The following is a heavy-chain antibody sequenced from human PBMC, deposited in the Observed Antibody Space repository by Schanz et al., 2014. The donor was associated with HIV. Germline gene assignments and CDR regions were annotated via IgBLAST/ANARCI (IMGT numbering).Heavy chain of an antibody. V-gene: IGHV3-9*01. CDR2: ISWNSGSI. Sequence: EVQLVESGGALVQPGRSLRLSCAASGFTFDDYAMHWVRQAPGKGLEWVSGISWNSGSIGYADSVKGRFTISRDNAKNSLYLQMNSLRAEDTAVYYCAKIISGSPYYYYGLDVWGLGTTVTVSS. CDR1: GFTFDDYA. D-gene: IGHD1-26*01. J-gene: IGHJ6*02. CDR3: AKIISGSPYYYYGLDV.